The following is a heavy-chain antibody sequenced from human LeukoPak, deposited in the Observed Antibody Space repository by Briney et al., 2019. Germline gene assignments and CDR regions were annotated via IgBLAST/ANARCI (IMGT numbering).Heavy chain of an antibody. D-gene: IGHD7-27*01. Sequence: PGGSLRLSCAASGFTFSNYYMTWVRQAPGKGLEWLSYITNRGDTVFYADSVKGRFTVSRDNAKRSLYLQIESLRAEDTAVYYCAKDGGLWVSAHWGDSWGRGTLVTVSS. V-gene: IGHV3-11*01. J-gene: IGHJ4*02. CDR1: GFTFSNYY. CDR3: AKDGGLWVSAHWGDS. CDR2: ITNRGDTV.